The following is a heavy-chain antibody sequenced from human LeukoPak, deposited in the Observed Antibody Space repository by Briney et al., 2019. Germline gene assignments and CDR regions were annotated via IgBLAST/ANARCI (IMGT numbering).Heavy chain of an antibody. CDR2: IRSKAYGGTA. CDR3: TVQVVPSDNWFDP. D-gene: IGHD2-8*02. Sequence: GGSLRLSCAASGFTFSSSWMTWVRQAPGKGLEWIGFIRSKAYGGTAEYAASVKGTFSISRDDSKSIAYLQLNSLRTEDTAVYYCTVQVVPSDNWFDPWGQGTLVTVSS. J-gene: IGHJ5*02. V-gene: IGHV3-49*04. CDR1: GFTFSSSW.